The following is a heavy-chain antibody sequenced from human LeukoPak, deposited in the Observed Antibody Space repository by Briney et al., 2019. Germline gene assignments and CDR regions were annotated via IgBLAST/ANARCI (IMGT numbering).Heavy chain of an antibody. V-gene: IGHV4-59*08. CDR2: IYYSGGT. CDR3: ARHRTIGDYFDY. CDR1: GGSIRSYY. D-gene: IGHD4/OR15-4a*01. Sequence: NPSETLSLTCTVSGGSIRSYYWSWIRQPPGKGLEWMGYIYYSGGTNYNPSLKSRVTISVDTSKNQFSLKLSSVTAADTAVYYCARHRTIGDYFDYWGQGTLVTVSS. J-gene: IGHJ4*02.